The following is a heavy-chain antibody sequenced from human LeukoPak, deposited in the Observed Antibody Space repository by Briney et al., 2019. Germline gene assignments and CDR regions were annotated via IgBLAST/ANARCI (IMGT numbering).Heavy chain of an antibody. CDR1: GFTFSNYD. Sequence: GGSLRLSCAASGFTFSNYDMYWVRQATGKGLEWVSRIGTAGDTYYPGPVKGRFTISRENAKNSLYLQMNSLRAGDTAVYYCARDAGSREFDYWGQGTLVTVSS. J-gene: IGHJ4*02. CDR3: ARDAGSREFDY. CDR2: IGTAGDT. D-gene: IGHD1-26*01. V-gene: IGHV3-13*04.